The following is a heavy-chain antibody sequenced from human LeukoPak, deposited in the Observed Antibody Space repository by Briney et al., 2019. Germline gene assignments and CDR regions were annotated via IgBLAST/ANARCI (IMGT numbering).Heavy chain of an antibody. CDR3: AKVPMTTVTYAPLPGSLYYFDY. D-gene: IGHD4-11*01. V-gene: IGHV3-23*01. CDR1: GFTFSSYA. CDR2: ISGSGGGT. J-gene: IGHJ4*02. Sequence: DPGGSLRLSCAASGFTFSSYAMSWARQAPGKGLEWVSAISGSGGGTYYADSVKGRFTISRDNSKNTLYLQMNSLRAEDTAVYYCAKVPMTTVTYAPLPGSLYYFDYWGQGTLVTVSS.